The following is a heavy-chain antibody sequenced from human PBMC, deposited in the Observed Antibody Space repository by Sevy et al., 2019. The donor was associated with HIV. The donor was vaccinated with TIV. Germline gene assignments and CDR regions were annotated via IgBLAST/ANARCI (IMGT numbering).Heavy chain of an antibody. CDR2: ISWNSGSI. J-gene: IGHJ6*02. V-gene: IGHV3-9*01. CDR1: GFTFDDYA. Sequence: GGSLRLSCAASGFTFDDYAMHWVRQAPGKGLEWVSGISWNSGSIGYADSVKGRFTISRDNAKNSLYLQMNSLRAEDTALYYCAKDISSGGYYGSGSYARADTSYYYYGMDVWGQGTTVTVSS. D-gene: IGHD3-10*01. CDR3: AKDISSGGYYGSGSYARADTSYYYYGMDV.